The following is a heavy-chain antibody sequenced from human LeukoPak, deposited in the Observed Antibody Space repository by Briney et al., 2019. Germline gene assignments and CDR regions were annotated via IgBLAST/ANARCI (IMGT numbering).Heavy chain of an antibody. D-gene: IGHD2-2*01. CDR1: GNSVSSNSDA. V-gene: IGHV6-1*01. CDR3: ARDAGHQLSRRYYYAMDV. J-gene: IGHJ6*02. Sequence: SQTLSLTCAISGNSVSSNSDAWNWIRQSPSRGLEWLGRTYYRSKWYTDYAVSVKSRIVINPDTSKNQFSLHMNSVTPEDTAVYYCARDAGHQLSRRYYYAMDVWGQGTTVTVSS. CDR2: TYYRSKWYT.